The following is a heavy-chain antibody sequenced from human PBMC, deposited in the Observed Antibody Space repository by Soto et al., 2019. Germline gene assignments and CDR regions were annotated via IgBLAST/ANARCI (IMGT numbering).Heavy chain of an antibody. V-gene: IGHV4-34*01. Sequence: SETLSLTCAVYGGSFSGYYWSWIRQPPGKGLEWIGEINHSGSTNCNPSLKSRVTISVDTSKNQFSLKLSSVTAADTAVYYCARAKTSDWFDPWGQGTLVTVSS. CDR2: INHSGST. J-gene: IGHJ5*02. CDR3: ARAKTSDWFDP. CDR1: GGSFSGYY.